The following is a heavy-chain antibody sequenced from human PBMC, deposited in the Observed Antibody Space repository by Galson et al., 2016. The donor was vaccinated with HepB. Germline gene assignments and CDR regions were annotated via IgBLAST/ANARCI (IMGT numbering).Heavy chain of an antibody. V-gene: IGHV3-21*01. CDR1: GFTFRNYG. Sequence: SLRLSCAASGFTFRNYGLNWVRQAPGKGLEWVSSISGSGRYIYFADSVKGRFTISRDNAKNSLYLLMNSLRAEDTAVYYCARGPQNMVATSGGFDYWGQGTLVPVSS. CDR3: ARGPQNMVATSGGFDY. D-gene: IGHD5-12*01. CDR2: ISGSGRYI. J-gene: IGHJ4*02.